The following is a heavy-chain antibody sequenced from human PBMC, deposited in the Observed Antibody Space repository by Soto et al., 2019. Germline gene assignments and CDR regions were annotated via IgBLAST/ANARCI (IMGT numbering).Heavy chain of an antibody. CDR3: ARGLYYYDSSGYWGY. CDR2: IWYDGSNK. V-gene: IGHV3-33*01. CDR1: GFTFRSYG. D-gene: IGHD3-22*01. Sequence: GGSLRLSCAASGFTFRSYGMHWVRQAPGKGLEWVAVIWYDGSNKYYADSVKGRFTISRDNSKNTLYLQMNSLRDEDTAVYYCARGLYYYDSSGYWGYWGQGTLVTVSS. J-gene: IGHJ4*02.